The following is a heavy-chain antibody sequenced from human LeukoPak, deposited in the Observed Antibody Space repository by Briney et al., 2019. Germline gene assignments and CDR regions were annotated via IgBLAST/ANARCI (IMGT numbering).Heavy chain of an antibody. CDR3: ASFASRGSHAFDI. J-gene: IGHJ3*02. CDR2: IYYSGST. D-gene: IGHD3-22*01. CDR1: GGSISSYY. Sequence: SETLSLTCTVSGGSISSYYWNWIRQPPGKGLEWIGYIYYSGSTNYSPSLKSRVTISVDTSKNQFSLKLSSVTAADTAVYSCASFASRGSHAFDIWGQGTMVTVSS. V-gene: IGHV4-59*01.